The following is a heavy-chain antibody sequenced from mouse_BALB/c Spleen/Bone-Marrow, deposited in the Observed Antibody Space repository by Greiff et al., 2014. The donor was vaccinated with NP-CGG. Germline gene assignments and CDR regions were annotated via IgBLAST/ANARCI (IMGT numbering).Heavy chain of an antibody. CDR1: GYTFTSYW. J-gene: IGHJ4*01. Sequence: VQLQQSGAELAKPGASVKMSCKASGYTFTSYWMHWVKQRPGQGLEWIGYINPSTGYTEYNQKFKDKATLTADKSSSTAYMQLSSLTSEDSAVYYCARPRGYSACYAMDYWGQGTSVTASS. D-gene: IGHD3-1*01. V-gene: IGHV1-7*01. CDR3: ARPRGYSACYAMDY. CDR2: INPSTGYT.